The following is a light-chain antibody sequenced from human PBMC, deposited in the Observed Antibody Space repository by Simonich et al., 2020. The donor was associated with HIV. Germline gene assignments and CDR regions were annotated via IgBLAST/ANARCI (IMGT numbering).Light chain of an antibody. Sequence: DIVMTQSPLSLPVTPGEPASISCRSSQSLLHRTGFNYLDWYLQKPGQSPQLLIYVCSNRASGVPDRLSGSGSGTDFTLKISRVEAEDVGVYYCMQALQTPPTFGQGTRLEIK. V-gene: IGKV2-28*01. CDR3: MQALQTPPT. CDR2: VCS. J-gene: IGKJ5*01. CDR1: QSLLHRTGFNY.